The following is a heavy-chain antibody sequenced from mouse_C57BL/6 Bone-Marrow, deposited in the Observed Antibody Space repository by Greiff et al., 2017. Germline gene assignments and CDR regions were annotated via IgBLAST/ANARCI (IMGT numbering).Heavy chain of an antibody. CDR1: GFNIKDYY. J-gene: IGHJ1*03. V-gene: IGHV14-2*01. Sequence: EVQLQQSGAELVKPGASVKLSCTASGFNIKDYYMHWVKQRTEQGLEWIGRIDPEDGETKYAPKFQGKATITADTTANTAYLQLSSLTSEDTAVYYCARSPYGSSPYWYFDVWGTGTTVTVSS. CDR2: IDPEDGET. CDR3: ARSPYGSSPYWYFDV. D-gene: IGHD1-1*01.